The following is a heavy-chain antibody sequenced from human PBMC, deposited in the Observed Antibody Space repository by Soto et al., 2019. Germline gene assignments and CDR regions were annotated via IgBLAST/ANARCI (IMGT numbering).Heavy chain of an antibody. CDR1: GFSLSNARMG. CDR2: IFSNDEK. Sequence: QVTLKESGPVLVKPTETLTLTCTVSGFSLSNARMGVSWIRQPPGKALEWLAHIFSNDEKSYSTSLKGRLSISEDTSKSQVVLTMTNMDLLDTATYYCARIRRTVEQYDAFDIWGQGTMVTVSS. D-gene: IGHD4-4*01. V-gene: IGHV2-26*01. J-gene: IGHJ3*02. CDR3: ARIRRTVEQYDAFDI.